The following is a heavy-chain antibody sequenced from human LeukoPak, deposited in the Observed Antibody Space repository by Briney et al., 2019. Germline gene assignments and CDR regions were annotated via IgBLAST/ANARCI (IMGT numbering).Heavy chain of an antibody. CDR2: INSDGSST. CDR3: AKGAGSSSFIDY. Sequence: GSLRLSCAASGFTFSSYWMHWVRQAPGKGLVWVSRINSDGSSTSYADSVKGRFTISRDNAKNTLYLQMNSLRAEDTAVYYCAKGAGSSSFIDYWGQGTLVTVSS. D-gene: IGHD6-6*01. CDR1: GFTFSSYW. V-gene: IGHV3-74*01. J-gene: IGHJ4*02.